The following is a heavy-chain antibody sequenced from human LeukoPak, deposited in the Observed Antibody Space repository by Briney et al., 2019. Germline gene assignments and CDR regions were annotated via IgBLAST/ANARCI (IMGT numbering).Heavy chain of an antibody. V-gene: IGHV3-49*03. Sequence: SGGSLRLSCTASGFTFGDYAMSWFRQAPGKGLVCVGFIRSKAYGGTTEYAASVKGRFTISRDDSKSIVYLQMNGLTAGDTAVYYGTGLKGTGWPIDYWGQGTLVTVSS. CDR2: IRSKAYGGTT. CDR3: TGLKGTGWPIDY. D-gene: IGHD6-19*01. CDR1: GFTFGDYA. J-gene: IGHJ4*02.